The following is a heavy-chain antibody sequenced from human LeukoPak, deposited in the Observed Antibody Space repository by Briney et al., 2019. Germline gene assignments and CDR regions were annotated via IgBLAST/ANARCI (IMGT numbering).Heavy chain of an antibody. CDR3: ARDRELGH. V-gene: IGHV4-59*01. CDR2: SYHRGST. D-gene: IGHD1-7*01. Sequence: SETLSLTCTVSGDSISNYYWAWIRQSPGKGLEWIGWSYHRGSTDYNPSLKSRVAISVDTSKNQFSLKVTSVTAADTAFYYCARDRELGHWGQGTLVIVSS. J-gene: IGHJ4*02. CDR1: GDSISNYY.